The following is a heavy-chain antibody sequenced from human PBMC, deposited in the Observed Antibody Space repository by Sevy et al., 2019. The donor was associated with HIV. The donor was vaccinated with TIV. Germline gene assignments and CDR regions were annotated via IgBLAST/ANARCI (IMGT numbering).Heavy chain of an antibody. CDR3: AKAGYCSSTSCFHYYYGMDV. CDR1: GFTFDDYA. Sequence: GGSLRLSCAASGFTFDDYAMHWVRQAPGKGLEWVSGISWNSGSIGYADSVKGRFTISRDNAKNSLYLPMNSLRAEDTALYYCAKAGYCSSTSCFHYYYGMDVWGQGTTVTVSS. D-gene: IGHD2-2*01. V-gene: IGHV3-9*01. J-gene: IGHJ6*02. CDR2: ISWNSGSI.